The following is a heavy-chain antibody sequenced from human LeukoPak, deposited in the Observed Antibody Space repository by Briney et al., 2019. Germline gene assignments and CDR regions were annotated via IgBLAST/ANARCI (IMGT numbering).Heavy chain of an antibody. D-gene: IGHD3-3*01. CDR2: ISYTGTT. CDR3: ARDTSGYYGRYEH. V-gene: IGHV4-59*01. CDR1: GASISNKF. Sequence: SETLSLTCTVSGASISNKFWSWIRHPPGKGLEWIGYISYTGTTNYNPSLQSRVTISVDTSKNQLSLKVTSMTAADTAVYYCARDTSGYYGRYEHWGQGTLVTVSS. J-gene: IGHJ4*02.